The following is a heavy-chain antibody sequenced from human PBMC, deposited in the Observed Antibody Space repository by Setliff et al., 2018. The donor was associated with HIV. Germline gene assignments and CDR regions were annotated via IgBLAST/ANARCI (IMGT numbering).Heavy chain of an antibody. CDR3: ARESQQYYDILTGFNYYYGMDV. D-gene: IGHD3-9*01. CDR1: GGSISSHY. J-gene: IGHJ6*02. V-gene: IGHV4-59*11. CDR2: IYYSGST. Sequence: PSETLSLTCTVSGGSISSHYWSWIRQPPGKGLEWIGYIYYSGSTNYNPSLRSRVTISVDTSKNQVSLRLTSVTSADTALYYCARESQQYYDILTGFNYYYGMDVWGRGITVTVSS.